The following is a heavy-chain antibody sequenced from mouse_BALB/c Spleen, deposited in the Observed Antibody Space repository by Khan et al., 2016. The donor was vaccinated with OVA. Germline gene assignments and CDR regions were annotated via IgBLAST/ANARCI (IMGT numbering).Heavy chain of an antibody. V-gene: IGHV1-77*01. Sequence: QVQLQQSGAELARPGASVKLSCTASGYTFPDYYINWVKQRTGQGLEWIGEISPGSGDTYYNERFMGKATLTADKSSSTAYMQLSSLTSEASAVYCCARRNYFGYTFAYWGQGTLVTVSA. CDR2: ISPGSGDT. CDR3: ARRNYFGYTFAY. CDR1: GYTFPDYY. D-gene: IGHD1-2*01. J-gene: IGHJ3*01.